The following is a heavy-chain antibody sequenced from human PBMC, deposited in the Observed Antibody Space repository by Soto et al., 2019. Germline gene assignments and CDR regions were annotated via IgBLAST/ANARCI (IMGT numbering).Heavy chain of an antibody. CDR3: ARGLITGSHYSGGWYYFDS. CDR2: INHSGST. J-gene: IGHJ4*02. Sequence: PSETLSLTCAVYGGSFSGYYWTWIRQPPGTGLEWIGEINHSGSTNYNPSLKSRVTISVHTSNSQFSLELSSVTAADTAVYYCARGLITGSHYSGGWYYFDSWGQGTQVT. V-gene: IGHV4-34*01. CDR1: GGSFSGYY. D-gene: IGHD6-19*01.